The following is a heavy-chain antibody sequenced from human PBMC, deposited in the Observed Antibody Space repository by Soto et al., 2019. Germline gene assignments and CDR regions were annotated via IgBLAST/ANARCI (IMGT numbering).Heavy chain of an antibody. Sequence: QVQLVESGGGVVQPGRSLRLSCAASGFTFSSYGLHWVRQAPGKGLEWVAVIWSDESKKYYADSVKGRFTISRDNSKNTLFLQMNSLRAEDTAMYFCARVLGDRNQVDYWGQGTLVTVSS. CDR3: ARVLGDRNQVDY. J-gene: IGHJ4*02. V-gene: IGHV3-33*01. CDR2: IWSDESKK. CDR1: GFTFSSYG. D-gene: IGHD3-10*01.